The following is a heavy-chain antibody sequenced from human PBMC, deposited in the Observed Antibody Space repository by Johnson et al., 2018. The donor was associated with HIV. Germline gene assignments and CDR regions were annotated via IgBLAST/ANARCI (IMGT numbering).Heavy chain of an antibody. Sequence: VQLVESGGGLVQPGGSLRLSCAASRFIFSNYWMSWVRQAPGKGLEWVSVIYSGGSTYYADSVKGRLTISRDNYKNTLYLQMNSLRAEDTAGYYCAKGIARRTNDALDIWGQGTMGTVSS. CDR3: AKGIARRTNDALDI. J-gene: IGHJ3*02. CDR1: RFIFSNYW. D-gene: IGHD2/OR15-2a*01. V-gene: IGHV3-66*01. CDR2: IYSGGST.